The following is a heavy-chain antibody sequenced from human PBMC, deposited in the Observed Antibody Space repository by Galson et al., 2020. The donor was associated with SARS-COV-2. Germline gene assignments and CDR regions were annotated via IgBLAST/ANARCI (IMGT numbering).Heavy chain of an antibody. CDR3: ARPRRTNGYYQFDY. CDR1: GFTFSNYW. D-gene: IGHD2-8*01. CDR2: IKQDGTEK. J-gene: IGHJ4*02. V-gene: IGHV3-7*01. Sequence: GESLKISCAASGFTFSNYWMASVRQAPGKGLEWVANIKQDGTEKYYVDSVKGRFTISRDDAKNSLSLQMNSLRAEDTAVYYCARPRRTNGYYQFDYWGQGTLVTVSS.